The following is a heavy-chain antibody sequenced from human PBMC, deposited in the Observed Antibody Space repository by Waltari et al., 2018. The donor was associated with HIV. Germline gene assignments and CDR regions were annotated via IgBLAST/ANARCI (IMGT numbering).Heavy chain of an antibody. Sequence: EVQLLESGGGLVQPGGSLRLSGAASGFTFSSFDMPWVRQAPGGGGGVDSTHSDVGSTTCFADSVNGRFTVSRDNSKNALYLQMNSLRADDTAIYYCAKEVTYCSGGSCDGAFDIWGQGTMVTVSS. J-gene: IGHJ3*02. V-gene: IGHV3-23*01. CDR2: HSDVGSTT. D-gene: IGHD2-15*01. CDR1: GFTFSSFD. CDR3: AKEVTYCSGGSCDGAFDI.